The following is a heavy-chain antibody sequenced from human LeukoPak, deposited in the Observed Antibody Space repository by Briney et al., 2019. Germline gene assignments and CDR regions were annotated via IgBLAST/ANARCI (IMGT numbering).Heavy chain of an antibody. V-gene: IGHV5-51*01. CDR2: IYPGDSDT. J-gene: IGHJ4*02. Sequence: GESLKISCKGSGYSFTSYWIGWVRQMPGKGLEWMGIIYPGDSDTRYSPSFQGQVTISADKSISTAYLQWSSLKASDTATYYCATSSGYYLKSFDFWGQGTLATVSS. CDR3: ATSSGYYLKSFDF. D-gene: IGHD3-22*01. CDR1: GYSFTSYW.